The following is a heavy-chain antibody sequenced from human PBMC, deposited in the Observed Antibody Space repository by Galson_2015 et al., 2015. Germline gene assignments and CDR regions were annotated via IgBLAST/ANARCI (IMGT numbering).Heavy chain of an antibody. CDR2: LSYDGSYK. Sequence: SLRLSCAASGFTFSSYGMHWARQAPGKGLVWVAPLSYDGSYKTYGDSVKGRFSISRDNAKTTLHLQMNSLRAEDTAVYYCAKEGGREVEPSNYLDNWGQGALVTATS. D-gene: IGHD1-1*01. V-gene: IGHV3-30*18. CDR3: AKEGGREVEPSNYLDN. CDR1: GFTFSSYG. J-gene: IGHJ4*02.